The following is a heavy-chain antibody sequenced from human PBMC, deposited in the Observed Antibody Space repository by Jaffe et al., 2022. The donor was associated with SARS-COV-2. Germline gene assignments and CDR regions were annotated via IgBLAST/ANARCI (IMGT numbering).Heavy chain of an antibody. CDR2: IDSSTSHT. CDR3: ARDGGGSYSPNDY. Sequence: EVQLVESGGGLVKPGGSLRLSCAASGFTFSNYAMNWVRQAAGKGLEWVSYIDSSTSHTYYADSVAGRFTISRDNARNSLDLQMDRLRAEDTAVYYCARDGGGSYSPNDYWGQGTLVTVS. J-gene: IGHJ4*02. CDR1: GFTFSNYA. V-gene: IGHV3-21*01. D-gene: IGHD1-26*01.